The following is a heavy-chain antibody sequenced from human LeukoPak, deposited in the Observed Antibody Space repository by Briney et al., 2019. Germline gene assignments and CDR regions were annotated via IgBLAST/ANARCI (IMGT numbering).Heavy chain of an antibody. CDR2: INSDGSST. D-gene: IGHD1-26*01. Sequence: GGSLRLSCAASGFTFSSYWMHWVRQAPGKGLVWVSRINSDGSSTSYADSVKGRFTISRDNAKNTLYLQMNSLRAEDTAVYYCARRVGKLQIDYWGQGTLVTVSS. CDR1: GFTFSSYW. V-gene: IGHV3-74*01. J-gene: IGHJ4*02. CDR3: ARRVGKLQIDY.